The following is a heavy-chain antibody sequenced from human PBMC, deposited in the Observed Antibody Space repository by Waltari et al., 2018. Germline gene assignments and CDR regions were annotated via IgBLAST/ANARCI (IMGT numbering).Heavy chain of an antibody. J-gene: IGHJ4*02. V-gene: IGHV4-61*02. CDR3: ARGLAAAGYFDY. CDR2: IYTSGST. Sequence: QVQLQESGPGLVKPSQTLSLTCTVSGGSISSGSYYWSWIRQPAGKGLEWIGRIYTSGSTNYNPSLKSRVTISVDTSKNQFSLKLSSVTAADTAVYYCARGLAAAGYFDYWGQGTLVTVSS. CDR1: GGSISSGSYY. D-gene: IGHD6-13*01.